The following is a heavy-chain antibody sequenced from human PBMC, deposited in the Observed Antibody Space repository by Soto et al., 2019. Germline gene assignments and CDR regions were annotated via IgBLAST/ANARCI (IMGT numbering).Heavy chain of an antibody. CDR1: GGTFSSYT. CDR2: IIPILGIA. V-gene: IGHV1-69*08. J-gene: IGHJ4*02. CDR3: ARDVAAAGTLGALDY. D-gene: IGHD6-13*01. Sequence: QVQLVQSGAEVKKPGSSVKVSCKASGGTFSSYTISWVRQAPGQGLEWMGRIIPILGIANYAQKFQGRVTITADKSTSTAYMEMSSLRSEDTAVYYCARDVAAAGTLGALDYWGQGTLVTVSS.